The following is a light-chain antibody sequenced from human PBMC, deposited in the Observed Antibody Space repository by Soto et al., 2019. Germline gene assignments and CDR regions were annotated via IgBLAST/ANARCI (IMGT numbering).Light chain of an antibody. CDR2: DVS. CDR3: SSYTSSSTVV. CDR1: SSDVGGYNY. V-gene: IGLV2-14*01. J-gene: IGLJ2*01. Sequence: QSALTQPASVSGSTGKSITISCTGTSSDVGGYNYVSWYQQHPGKAPKLMIYDVSNRPSGVSNRFSGSKSGNTASLTISGLQAEDEAAYFCSSYTSSSTVVFGGGTKLTVL.